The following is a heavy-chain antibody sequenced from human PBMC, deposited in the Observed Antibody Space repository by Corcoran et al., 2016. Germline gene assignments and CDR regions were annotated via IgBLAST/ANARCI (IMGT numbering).Heavy chain of an antibody. V-gene: IGHV3-21*01. D-gene: IGHD3-16*01. CDR1: GFPFGSYS. Sequence: EVQLVESGGGLVKPGGSLRLSCVASGFPFGSYSMNWVRQAPGKGLDWVSSISKSSNYIYYADSVRGRFTISRDNAKNSLYLQMNSLRVEETAVYYCARDAVMTTSYCFDSWGRGTLVTFSS. CDR2: ISKSSNYI. CDR3: ARDAVMTTSYCFDS. J-gene: IGHJ4*02.